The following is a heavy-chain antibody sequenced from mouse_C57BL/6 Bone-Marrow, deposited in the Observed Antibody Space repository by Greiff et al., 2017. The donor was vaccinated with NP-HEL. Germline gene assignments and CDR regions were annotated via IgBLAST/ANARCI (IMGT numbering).Heavy chain of an antibody. CDR3: ARLDGYSLYFDV. Sequence: VKLVESGGGLVQPGGSLKLSCAASGFTFSDYYMYWVRQTPEKRLEWVAYISNGGGSTYYPDTVKGRFTISRDNAKNTLYLQMSRLKSEDTAMYYCARLDGYSLYFDVWGTGTTVTVSS. CDR1: GFTFSDYY. D-gene: IGHD2-3*01. CDR2: ISNGGGST. V-gene: IGHV5-12*01. J-gene: IGHJ1*03.